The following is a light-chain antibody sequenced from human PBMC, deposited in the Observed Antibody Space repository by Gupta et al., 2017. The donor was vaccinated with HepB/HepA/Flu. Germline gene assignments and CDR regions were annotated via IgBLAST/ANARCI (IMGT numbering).Light chain of an antibody. CDR1: KLGDKY. V-gene: IGLV3-1*01. Sequence: SYELTQTPSVSVSPGQTANFTCSGDKLGDKYVYWYQQKSGQSPVLVIYQSNKRPSGIPERFSGSYSGNTAALTISGTQTMDEAYYYCQAWDSSTGVVFGGGTKLTVL. CDR2: QSN. J-gene: IGLJ2*01. CDR3: QAWDSSTGVV.